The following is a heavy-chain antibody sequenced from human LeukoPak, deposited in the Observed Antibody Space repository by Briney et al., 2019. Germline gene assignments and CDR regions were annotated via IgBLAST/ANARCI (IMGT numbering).Heavy chain of an antibody. D-gene: IGHD3-16*02. CDR3: ARSTYDYVWGSYRLDY. J-gene: IGHJ4*02. CDR2: IDWDDDK. CDR1: GFSLSTSGMC. V-gene: IGHV2-70*11. Sequence: SGPALVKPTQTLTLTCTFSGFSLSTSGMCVSWIRQPPGKALEWLARIDWDDDKYYSTSLKTRLTISKDTSKNQVVLTMTNMDPADTATYYCARSTYDYVWGSYRLDYWGQGTLVTVSS.